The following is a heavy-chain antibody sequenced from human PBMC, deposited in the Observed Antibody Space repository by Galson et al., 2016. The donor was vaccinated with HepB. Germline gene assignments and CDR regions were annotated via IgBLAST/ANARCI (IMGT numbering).Heavy chain of an antibody. CDR3: ARGEGWLLKH. CDR2: IKQDGSQK. J-gene: IGHJ4*02. Sequence: SLRLSCAASGFTFSNFWMDWVRQAPGKGPEWVANIKQDGSQKHSVDSVKGRFTISRDNAKNSLYLQMDSLRVEDTAVYYCARGEGWLLKHWGQGTLVTVSS. V-gene: IGHV3-7*01. CDR1: GFTFSNFW. D-gene: IGHD6-19*01.